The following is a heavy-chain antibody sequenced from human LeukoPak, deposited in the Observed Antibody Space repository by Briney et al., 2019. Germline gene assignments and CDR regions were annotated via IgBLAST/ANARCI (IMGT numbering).Heavy chain of an antibody. CDR3: ARGHYDVLTSSYKWTPDY. D-gene: IGHD3-9*01. Sequence: GGSLRLSCAAAGFTFSTYNMNWVRQAPGKGLEWVSSITSGGGYTYYADSVKGRFTTSRDNAKNSLSLRLDSLRAEDTAVYYCARGHYDVLTSSYKWTPDYWGQGTLVTVSS. J-gene: IGHJ4*02. V-gene: IGHV3-21*06. CDR1: GFTFSTYN. CDR2: ITSGGGYT.